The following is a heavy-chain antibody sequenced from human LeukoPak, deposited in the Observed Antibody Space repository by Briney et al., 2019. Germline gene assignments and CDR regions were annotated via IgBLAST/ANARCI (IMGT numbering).Heavy chain of an antibody. CDR2: ISSSGSTI. V-gene: IGHV3-11*04. Sequence: GGSLRLSCAASGFTVSSNYMSWVRQAPGKGLEWVSYISSSGSTIHYADSVKGRFTISRDNAKNSLYLQMNSLRAEDTAVYYCAREKVNWFDPWGQGTLVTVSS. J-gene: IGHJ5*02. CDR1: GFTVSSNY. CDR3: AREKVNWFDP.